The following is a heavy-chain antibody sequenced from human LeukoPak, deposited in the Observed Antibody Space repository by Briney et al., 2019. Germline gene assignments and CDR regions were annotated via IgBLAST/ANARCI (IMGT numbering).Heavy chain of an antibody. CDR2: TYYSYKWYN. J-gene: IGHJ3*02. V-gene: IGHV6-1*01. D-gene: IGHD2/OR15-2a*01. Sequence: SQTLTLTCAISGDSVSSYSAPWNCITQSRARGLEWLIRTYYSYKWYNDYAVPVKSRITINPDNTKNQHSLQLNSVTPEDTGVYYCERQGGASTLAFDIWGQGKMVTVSP. CDR1: GDSVSSYSAP. CDR3: ERQGGASTLAFDI.